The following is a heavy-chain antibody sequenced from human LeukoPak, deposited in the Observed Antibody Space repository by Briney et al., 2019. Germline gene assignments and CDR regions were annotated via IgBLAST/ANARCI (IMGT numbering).Heavy chain of an antibody. V-gene: IGHV3-30*18. CDR2: ISYDGSNK. J-gene: IGHJ6*02. CDR1: GFTFSSYG. Sequence: GGSLRLSCAASGFTFSSYGMHWVRQAPGKGLEWVAVISYDGSNKYYADSVKGRFTISRDNSKNTLYLQMNSLRAEDTAVYYCAKTGGGDYVDYYSGMDVWGQGTTVTVSS. CDR3: AKTGGGDYVDYYSGMDV. D-gene: IGHD4-17*01.